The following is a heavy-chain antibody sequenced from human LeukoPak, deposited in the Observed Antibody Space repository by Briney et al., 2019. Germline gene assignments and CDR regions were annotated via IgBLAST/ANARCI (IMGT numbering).Heavy chain of an antibody. CDR2: ISYDGSNK. D-gene: IGHD3/OR15-3a*01. J-gene: IGHJ4*02. CDR3: ARGLDSLYYFDY. CDR1: GFTFSSYA. V-gene: IGHV3-30-3*01. Sequence: PGGSLRLSCAASGFTFSSYAMHWVRQAPGKGLEWEAVISYDGSNKYYADSVKGRFTISRDNSKNTLYLQMNSLRAEDTAVYYCARGLDSLYYFDYWGQGTLVTVSS.